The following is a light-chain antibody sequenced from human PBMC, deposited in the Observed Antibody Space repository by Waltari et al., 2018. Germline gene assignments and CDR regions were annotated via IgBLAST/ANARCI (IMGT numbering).Light chain of an antibody. J-gene: IGKJ5*01. Sequence: DIQMTQSPSSLSASVGDTVTITCRADQSINTYLNWYQQRPGKAPKLLIYAASTLQGGVPSRFSGSESGTDFTLTISSLQPEDFATFYCQQTYKTPITFGQGTRLDVK. V-gene: IGKV1-39*01. CDR3: QQTYKTPIT. CDR2: AAS. CDR1: QSINTY.